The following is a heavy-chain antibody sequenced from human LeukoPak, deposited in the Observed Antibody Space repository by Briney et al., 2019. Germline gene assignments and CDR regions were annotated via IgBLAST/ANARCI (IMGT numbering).Heavy chain of an antibody. D-gene: IGHD3-3*01. CDR1: GGSISSYY. CDR3: ARRTYDFWSGNYFDY. CDR2: IYYSGST. J-gene: IGHJ4*02. Sequence: SETLSLTCTVTGGSISSYYWSWIRQPPGKGLEWIGYIYYSGSTNYNPSLKSRVTMSVDTSKNQFSLKLSSVTAADTAVYYCARRTYDFWSGNYFDYWGQGTLVTVSS. V-gene: IGHV4-59*01.